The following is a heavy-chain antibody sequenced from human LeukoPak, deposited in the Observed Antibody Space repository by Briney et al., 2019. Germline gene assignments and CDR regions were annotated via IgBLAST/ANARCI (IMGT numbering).Heavy chain of an antibody. Sequence: TPGGSLRLSCAASGFTFSSYSMNWVRQAPGKGLEWVSSISSSSSYIFYADSVKGRFTISRDNAKNSLYLQMNSLRAEDTAVYYCARLQLATDAGMDVWGKGTTVTVSS. V-gene: IGHV3-21*01. CDR1: GFTFSSYS. CDR3: ARLQLATDAGMDV. D-gene: IGHD6-13*01. CDR2: ISSSSSYI. J-gene: IGHJ6*04.